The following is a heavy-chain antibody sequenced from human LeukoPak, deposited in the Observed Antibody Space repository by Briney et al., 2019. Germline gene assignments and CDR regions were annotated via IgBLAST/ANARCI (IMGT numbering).Heavy chain of an antibody. CDR3: ARRRGYSGSYYGVKEGNFDY. Sequence: SETLSLTCTVSGGSISSYYWNWIRQPPGKGLEWIGYIYYSGTTNYNPSLKSRVSMSVDTSKNLFSLKLSSVTAADTAVYYCARRRGYSGSYYGVKEGNFDYWGQGTLVTVSS. CDR1: GGSISSYY. J-gene: IGHJ4*02. CDR2: IYYSGTT. V-gene: IGHV4-59*12. D-gene: IGHD1-26*01.